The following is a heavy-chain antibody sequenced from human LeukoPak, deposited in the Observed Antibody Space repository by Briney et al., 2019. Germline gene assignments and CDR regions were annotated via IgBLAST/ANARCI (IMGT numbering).Heavy chain of an antibody. CDR2: ISSSGSTI. Sequence: GSLRLSCAASGFTFSDYYMSWIRQAPGKGLEWVSYISSSGSTIYYADSVKGRFTISRDNAKNSLYLQMNSLRAEDTAVYYCAREGKDGYNWSYYYYYMDVWGKGTTVTVSS. D-gene: IGHD5-24*01. CDR3: AREGKDGYNWSYYYYYMDV. J-gene: IGHJ6*03. CDR1: GFTFSDYY. V-gene: IGHV3-11*04.